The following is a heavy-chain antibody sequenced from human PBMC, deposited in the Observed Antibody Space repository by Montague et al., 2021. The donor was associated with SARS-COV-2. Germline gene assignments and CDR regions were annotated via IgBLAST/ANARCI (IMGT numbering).Heavy chain of an antibody. CDR2: TYYGSKWFH. Sequence: CAISGDSVSSNSAAWNWIRQSPSRGLEWLGRTYYGSKWFHDYAISVKSRIIINPDTSKNQFSLQLNSVTPEDTAVYYCANFAVSGTTADYWGQGILVTVSS. CDR3: ANFAVSGTTADY. D-gene: IGHD6-19*01. V-gene: IGHV6-1*01. CDR1: GDSVSSNSAA. J-gene: IGHJ4*02.